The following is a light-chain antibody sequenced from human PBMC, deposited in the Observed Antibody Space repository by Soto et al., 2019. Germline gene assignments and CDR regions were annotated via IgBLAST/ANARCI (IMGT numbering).Light chain of an antibody. V-gene: IGKV1-8*01. CDR3: QQYLSYPYT. Sequence: AIRMTQSPSSFSASTGDRVTITCRASQGISSYLAWYQQKPAKAPKLLIYAAATLQTGAPSRFSASGSGTDFTLTISSLQSEDFATYYCQQYLSYPYTFGQGTKLEI. CDR1: QGISSY. CDR2: AAA. J-gene: IGKJ2*01.